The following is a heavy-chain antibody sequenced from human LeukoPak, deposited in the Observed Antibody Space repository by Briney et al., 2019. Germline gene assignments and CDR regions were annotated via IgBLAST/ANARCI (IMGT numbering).Heavy chain of an antibody. CDR3: ARGVK. Sequence: SETLSLTCSVSGASITGYYWSWIRQPAGKGLEWIGRIYTSGSTDYNPSLRSRVTMSVDTSKKQFSLRLTSGTAADTALHFCARGVKRGRGTLVSVSS. CDR1: GASITGYY. J-gene: IGHJ2*01. V-gene: IGHV4-4*07. CDR2: IYTSGST.